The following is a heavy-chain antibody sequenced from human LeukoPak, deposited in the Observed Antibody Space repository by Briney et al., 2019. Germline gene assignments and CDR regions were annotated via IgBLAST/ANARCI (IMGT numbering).Heavy chain of an antibody. D-gene: IGHD6-19*01. CDR1: GYTFTGYY. J-gene: IGHJ5*02. Sequence: ASVKVSCKASGYTFTGYYMHWVRQAPGQGLEWMGWINPNSGGTNYAQKFQGRVAMTRDTSISTAYMELSRLRSDDTAVYYCARGGSSGWPDTNWSDPWGQGTLVTVSS. CDR3: ARGGSSGWPDTNWSDP. V-gene: IGHV1-2*02. CDR2: INPNSGGT.